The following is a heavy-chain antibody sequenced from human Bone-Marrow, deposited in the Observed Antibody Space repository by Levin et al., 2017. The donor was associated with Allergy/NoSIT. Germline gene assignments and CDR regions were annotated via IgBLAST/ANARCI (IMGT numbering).Heavy chain of an antibody. CDR2: IWPGDSET. D-gene: IGHD6-19*01. CDR3: ARPYSNGWYNAFDL. CDR1: GYSFSSYW. Sequence: ASVKVSCKGSGYSFSSYWLGWVRQMPGKGLEWMGTIWPGDSETRYSPSFQGQVTMSVDKSLRTAYLQWSSLKISDTAIYYCARPYSNGWYNAFDLWGQGTMVSVSS. V-gene: IGHV5-51*01. J-gene: IGHJ3*01.